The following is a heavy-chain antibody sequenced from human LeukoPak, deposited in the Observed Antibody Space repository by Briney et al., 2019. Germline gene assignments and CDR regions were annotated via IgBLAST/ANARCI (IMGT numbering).Heavy chain of an antibody. D-gene: IGHD2-15*01. CDR3: ARVGAARYYYYYMDV. CDR1: GFTFSDYY. V-gene: IGHV3-7*01. CDR2: IKQDGSEQ. Sequence: GGSLRLSCAASGFTFSDYYMSWIRQAPGKGLEWVANIKQDGSEQYYVDSLKGRFTVSRDNAKNSLYLQIISLRAGDTAVYFCARVGAARYYYYYMDVWGKGTTVTVSS. J-gene: IGHJ6*03.